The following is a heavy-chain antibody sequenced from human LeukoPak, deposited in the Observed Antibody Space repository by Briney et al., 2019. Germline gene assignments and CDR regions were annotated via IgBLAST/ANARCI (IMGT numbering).Heavy chain of an antibody. CDR2: VYTSGST. CDR1: GGSISNSF. D-gene: IGHD1-7*01. CDR3: ARGSGTTTRQAFDI. J-gene: IGHJ3*02. V-gene: IGHV4-4*07. Sequence: HSGTLSLTCTVSGGSISNSFWSWVRQPAGKGLEWIGRVYTSGSTNCNPSLESRVTMLVDTSKNQFSLKLNSVTAADTAVYYCARGSGTTTRQAFDIWGQGTMVIVYS.